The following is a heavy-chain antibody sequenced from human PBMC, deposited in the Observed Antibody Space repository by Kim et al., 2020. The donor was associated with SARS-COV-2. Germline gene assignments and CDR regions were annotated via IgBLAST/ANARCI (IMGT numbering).Heavy chain of an antibody. CDR2: IYYSGST. V-gene: IGHV4-59*13. CDR3: ARGTRRDIVLMVYDRNNWFDP. CDR1: GGSISSYY. J-gene: IGHJ5*02. Sequence: SETLSLTCTVSGGSISSYYWSWIRQPPGKGLEWIGYIYYSGSTNYNPSPKSRVTISVDTSKNQFSLKLSSVTAADTAVYYCARGTRRDIVLMVYDRNNWFDPWGQGTLVTVSS. D-gene: IGHD2-8*01.